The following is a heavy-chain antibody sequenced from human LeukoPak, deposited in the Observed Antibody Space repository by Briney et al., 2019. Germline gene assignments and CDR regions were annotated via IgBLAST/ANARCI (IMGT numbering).Heavy chain of an antibody. V-gene: IGHV3-74*01. CDR2: INSDGSTT. Sequence: SGGSLRLSCAASGFTFSSYWMHWVRQAPGKGLVWVSRINSDGSTTNYADSVKGRFTISRDNAKNTLYLQMNSLRAEDTAVYYCARAGPSSSWHQFDYWGQGTLVTVSS. J-gene: IGHJ4*02. D-gene: IGHD6-13*01. CDR1: GFTFSSYW. CDR3: ARAGPSSSWHQFDY.